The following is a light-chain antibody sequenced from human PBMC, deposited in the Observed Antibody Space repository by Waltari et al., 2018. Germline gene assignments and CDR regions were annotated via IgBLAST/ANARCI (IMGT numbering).Light chain of an antibody. Sequence: DIQMTHSPSSLSASVGNRVTITCRASQDIRNELGWYQQQPGKAPKSLIYAASSLHSGVPSRFSGSGYGTEFTLTISALQPEDFATYYCLQHTTYPYTFGQGTKLEI. CDR2: AAS. CDR3: LQHTTYPYT. J-gene: IGKJ2*01. CDR1: QDIRNE. V-gene: IGKV1-17*01.